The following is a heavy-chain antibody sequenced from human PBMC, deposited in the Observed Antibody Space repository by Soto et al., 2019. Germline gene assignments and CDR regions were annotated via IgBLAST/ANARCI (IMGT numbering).Heavy chain of an antibody. V-gene: IGHV4-39*01. CDR1: GGSISTSPYY. CDR2: THYSGST. D-gene: IGHD3-10*01. J-gene: IGHJ6*02. Sequence: QLQLQESGPGLVKPSETLSLTCTVSGGSISTSPYYWGWIRQPPGKGLEGIGSTHYSGSTYYNPTLESRVTIAVDTSKNQISLKLSSVTAADTAVYYCARRGVERGMDVWGQGTTVTVSS. CDR3: ARRGVERGMDV.